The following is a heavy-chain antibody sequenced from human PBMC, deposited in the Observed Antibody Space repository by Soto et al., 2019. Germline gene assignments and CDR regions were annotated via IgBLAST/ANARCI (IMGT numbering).Heavy chain of an antibody. CDR1: GFTLSSYW. D-gene: IGHD2-8*02. V-gene: IGHV3-7*01. J-gene: IGHJ3*02. CDR2: INRDGNDK. CDR3: VRPPGRALDI. Sequence: EVQLVESGGGLVQPGGFLRLSCAASGFTLSSYWMTWVRQTPGKGLEWVANINRDGNDKYYVDSVKGRFAISRDNAKNSLYLQMNSLRVEDSAVYYCVRPPGRALDIWGQGTMVTVSS.